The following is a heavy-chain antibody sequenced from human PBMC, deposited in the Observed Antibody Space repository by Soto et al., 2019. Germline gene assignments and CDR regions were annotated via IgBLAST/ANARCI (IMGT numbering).Heavy chain of an antibody. J-gene: IGHJ3*02. Sequence: EVQLVESGGGLVRPGGSLRLSCAASGFTFSYYWMHWVRQAPGKGLVWVSRIHSDGSSTTYADFVKGRFIISRDNARNTVDLQMNSVRVEDTAVHYCARGDRGAFDIWGQGTVVTVSS. D-gene: IGHD1-26*01. CDR1: GFTFSYYW. V-gene: IGHV3-74*01. CDR2: IHSDGSST. CDR3: ARGDRGAFDI.